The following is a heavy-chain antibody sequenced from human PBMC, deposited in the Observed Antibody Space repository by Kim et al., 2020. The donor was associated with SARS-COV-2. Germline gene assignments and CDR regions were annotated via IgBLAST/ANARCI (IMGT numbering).Heavy chain of an antibody. CDR2: ISYDGSNK. CDR1: GFTFSSCA. J-gene: IGHJ6*02. D-gene: IGHD3-10*01. CDR3: ARDQWSRRRGRTYSYFGMDV. Sequence: GGSLRLSCVASGFTFSSCAIHWVRQAPGKGLEWVAVISYDGSNKNYADSVKGRFTISRDNSKNTLYLQMNSLRAEDTALYYCARDQWSRRRGRTYSYFGMDVWGQVATVTVSS. V-gene: IGHV3-30-3*01.